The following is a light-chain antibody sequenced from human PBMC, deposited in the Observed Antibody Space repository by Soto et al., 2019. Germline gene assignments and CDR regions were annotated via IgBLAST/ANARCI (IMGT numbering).Light chain of an antibody. V-gene: IGLV2-8*01. CDR2: DVT. CDR3: SSYEGSNNSV. Sequence: QSALTQPPSAPWSPGQSATISCTVTSSAVGGYDYVSWYQQHQGTAPKLTLYDVTKRPSGVPDRFSCSRSGNTAYLTVTRLHAEDEADDYCSSYEGSNNSVIGG. J-gene: IGLJ2*01. CDR1: SSAVGGYDY.